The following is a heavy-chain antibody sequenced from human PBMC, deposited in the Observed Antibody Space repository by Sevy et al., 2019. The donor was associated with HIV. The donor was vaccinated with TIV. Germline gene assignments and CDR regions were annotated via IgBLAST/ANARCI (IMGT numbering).Heavy chain of an antibody. CDR1: GFIFSTST. V-gene: IGHV3-30-3*02. D-gene: IGHD3-10*01. Sequence: GGSLRLSCAASGFIFSTSTMHWVRQAPGKGLECVAILSYDDSDENYADSVKGRFTISRDNSKNTMYLKMNSLRTEDTTMYYYAKDDLGSIDYWGQGTLVTVSS. CDR2: LSYDDSDE. J-gene: IGHJ4*02. CDR3: AKDDLGSIDY.